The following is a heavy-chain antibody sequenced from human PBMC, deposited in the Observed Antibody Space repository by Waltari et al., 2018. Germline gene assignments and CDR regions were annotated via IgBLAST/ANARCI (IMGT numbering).Heavy chain of an antibody. V-gene: IGHV1-69*14. CDR1: GGTFSSYA. CDR2: IIPIFGTA. CDR3: ARGGLYCSGGSCYSGDDY. Sequence: QVQLVQSGAEVKKPGSSVKVSCKASGGTFSSYAISWVRQAPGQGLEWMGGIIPIFGTANYAQKFQGRVTITADKSTSTAYMELSSLRSEDTAVYYCARGGLYCSGGSCYSGDDYRGQGTLVTVSS. D-gene: IGHD2-15*01. J-gene: IGHJ4*02.